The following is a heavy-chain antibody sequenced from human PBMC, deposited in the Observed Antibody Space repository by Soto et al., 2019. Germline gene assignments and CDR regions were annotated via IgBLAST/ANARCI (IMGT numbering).Heavy chain of an antibody. J-gene: IGHJ4*02. V-gene: IGHV1-69*01. CDR2: FIPVYRTL. D-gene: IGHD3-3*01. Sequence: QVLLVQSGAEVKKHWSSVKISCKSSGGSFGNSAINWLRQTAGQGLEWLGGFIPVYRTLNYAQKFQGRVTITADGSPGTAYMALSSLASNDTAVYYCATGVIWIGYFTVASGVQGTRCTVAA. CDR1: GGSFGNSA. CDR3: ATGVIWIGYFTVAS.